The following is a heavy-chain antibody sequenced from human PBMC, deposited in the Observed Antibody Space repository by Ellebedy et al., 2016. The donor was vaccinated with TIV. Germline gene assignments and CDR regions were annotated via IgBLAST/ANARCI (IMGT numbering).Heavy chain of an antibody. CDR1: GGSISSYY. CDR3: ARGSGHSYGPDY. V-gene: IGHV4-59*13. CDR2: ISYNGSP. D-gene: IGHD5-18*01. Sequence: MPSETLSLICTVSGGSISSYYWSWIRQPPGKGLEWLGYISYNGSPSYNPSLTSRVTISLDTSKNQFSVKLSSVTAADTAVYFCARGSGHSYGPDYWGQGTLVTVSS. J-gene: IGHJ4*02.